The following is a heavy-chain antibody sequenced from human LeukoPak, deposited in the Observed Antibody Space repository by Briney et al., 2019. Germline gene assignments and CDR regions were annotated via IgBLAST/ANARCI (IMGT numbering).Heavy chain of an antibody. J-gene: IGHJ4*02. D-gene: IGHD1-26*01. CDR1: GFTFSSYS. Sequence: SGGSLRLSCAASGFTFSSYSMNWVRQAPGKGLEWVSSISSSSSYIYYADSVKGRFTISRDNAKNSLYLQMNSLRAEDTAVYYCAREAVGATQTDYWGQGTLVTVSS. V-gene: IGHV3-21*01. CDR2: ISSSSSYI. CDR3: AREAVGATQTDY.